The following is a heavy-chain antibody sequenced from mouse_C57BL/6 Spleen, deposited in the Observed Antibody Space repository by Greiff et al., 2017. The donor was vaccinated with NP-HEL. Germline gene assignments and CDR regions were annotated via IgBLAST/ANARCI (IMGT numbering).Heavy chain of an antibody. CDR1: GYTFTSYW. J-gene: IGHJ2*01. CDR2: IYPGSGST. V-gene: IGHV1-55*01. CDR3: ARHYYGSSLYYFDY. D-gene: IGHD1-1*01. Sequence: QVQLQQPGAELVKPGASVKMSCKASGYTFTSYWITWVKQRPGQGLEWIGDIYPGSGSTNYNEKFKGKATFTADTSSNTAYMQLSSLTTEDSAIYYCARHYYGSSLYYFDYWGQGTTLTVSS.